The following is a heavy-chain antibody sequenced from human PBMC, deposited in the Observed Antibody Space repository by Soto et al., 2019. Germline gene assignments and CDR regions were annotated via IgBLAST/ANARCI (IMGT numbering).Heavy chain of an antibody. CDR2: ISGSGGST. J-gene: IGHJ4*02. V-gene: IGHV3-23*01. Sequence: VRQAPGKGLEWVSAISGSGGSTYYADSVKGRFTISRDNSKNTLYLQMNSLRAEDTAVYYCAKDIAGNPYYLDLWGQGTQVTVSS. D-gene: IGHD1-20*01. CDR3: AKDIAGNPYYLDL.